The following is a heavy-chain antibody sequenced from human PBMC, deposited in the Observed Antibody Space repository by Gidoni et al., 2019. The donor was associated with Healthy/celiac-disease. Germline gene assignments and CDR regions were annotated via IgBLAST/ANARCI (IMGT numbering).Heavy chain of an antibody. CDR3: ARTPPTHSSGYWGYYYYGMDV. J-gene: IGHJ6*02. CDR1: GFTFSDYY. CDR2: ISSSGSTI. Sequence: QVQLVESGGGLVKPGGSLRLSCAASGFTFSDYYMSWIRQAPGKGLEWVSFISSSGSTIYYADSVKGRFTISRDNAKNSLYLQMNSLRAEDTAVYYCARTPPTHSSGYWGYYYYGMDVWGQGTTVTVSS. D-gene: IGHD3-22*01. V-gene: IGHV3-11*01.